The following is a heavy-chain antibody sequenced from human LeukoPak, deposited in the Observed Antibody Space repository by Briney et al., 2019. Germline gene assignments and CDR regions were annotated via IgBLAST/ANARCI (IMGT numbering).Heavy chain of an antibody. V-gene: IGHV3-7*03. D-gene: IGHD3-22*01. CDR3: ARDRWSYDPQGGFDC. CDR1: EFTFSTFW. J-gene: IGHJ4*02. CDR2: INQDGSEK. Sequence: PGGSLRLSCAASEFTFSTFWMSWVRQAPGKGLEWVANINQDGSEKYYVDSVKGRFTISRDNAKNSLYLQMNSLRVEDTAVYYCARDRWSYDPQGGFDCWGQGTLVTVSS.